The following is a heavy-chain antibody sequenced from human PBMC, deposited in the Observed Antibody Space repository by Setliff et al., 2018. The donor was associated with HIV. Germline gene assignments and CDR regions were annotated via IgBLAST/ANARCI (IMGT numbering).Heavy chain of an antibody. V-gene: IGHV3-23*01. D-gene: IGHD3-22*01. CDR2: ISDSGDTT. CDR3: ATDPPDFYDGSGYSFDS. Sequence: LKISCAASGIIFNTYVMTWVRQAPGKGLEWVSSISDSGDTTSYADSVKGRFTISRDNSKNTLYLQMNSLRAEDTAVYYCATDPPDFYDGSGYSFDSWGQGTLVTVSS. CDR1: GIIFNTYV. J-gene: IGHJ4*02.